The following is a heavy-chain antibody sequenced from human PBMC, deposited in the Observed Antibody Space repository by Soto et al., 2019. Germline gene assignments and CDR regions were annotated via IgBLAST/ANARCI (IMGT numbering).Heavy chain of an antibody. J-gene: IGHJ6*02. CDR1: GYTFTSYG. CDR3: ARDSGFGELSNPYYYYGMDV. CDR2: ISAYNGNT. V-gene: IGHV1-18*01. D-gene: IGHD3-10*01. Sequence: GASVKVSCKASGYTFTSYGISWVRQAPGQGLEWMGWISAYNGNTNYARKLQGRVTMTTDTSTSTAYIELRSLRSDDTAVYYCARDSGFGELSNPYYYYGMDVWGQGTTVTVSS.